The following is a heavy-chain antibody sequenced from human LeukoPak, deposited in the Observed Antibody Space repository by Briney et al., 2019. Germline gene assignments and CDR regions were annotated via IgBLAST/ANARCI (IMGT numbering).Heavy chain of an antibody. Sequence: PGGSLRLSCAASGFTFSSYSMNWVRQAPGKGLEWVSSISSSSSYIYYADSVKGRFTISRDNAKNSLYLQMNSLRAEDTAVYYCARRYCSSTSCYLRFPTYPDYYYYMDVWGKGTTVTVSS. CDR2: ISSSSSYI. V-gene: IGHV3-21*01. D-gene: IGHD2-2*01. CDR3: ARRYCSSTSCYLRFPTYPDYYYYMDV. CDR1: GFTFSSYS. J-gene: IGHJ6*03.